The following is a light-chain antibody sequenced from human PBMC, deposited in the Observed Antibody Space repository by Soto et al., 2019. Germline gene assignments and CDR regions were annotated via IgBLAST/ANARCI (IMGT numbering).Light chain of an antibody. V-gene: IGLV2-14*01. CDR3: NSYTSKSTGV. Sequence: QSALTQPASVSGSPGQSITISCTGTSSDVGGYNYVSWYQQHPGEAPKVIIYEVSNRPSGVSNRFSGSKSGNTASLTISGLQAEDEADYYCNSYTSKSTGVFGTGTKPTVL. CDR2: EVS. CDR1: SSDVGGYNY. J-gene: IGLJ1*01.